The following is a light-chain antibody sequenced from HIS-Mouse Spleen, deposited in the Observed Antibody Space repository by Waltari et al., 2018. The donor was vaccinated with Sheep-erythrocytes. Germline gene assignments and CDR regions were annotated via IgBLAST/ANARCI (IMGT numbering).Light chain of an antibody. Sequence: DTQMTQSPSTLSASLGDRVNITCRASQSISSWLAWYQQKPGKAPKLLIYKASSLESGVPSRFSGSGSGTEFTLTISSLQPDDFGTYYCQQYNSYSGTFGQGTKVEIK. CDR3: QQYNSYSGT. J-gene: IGKJ1*01. V-gene: IGKV1-5*03. CDR2: KAS. CDR1: QSISSW.